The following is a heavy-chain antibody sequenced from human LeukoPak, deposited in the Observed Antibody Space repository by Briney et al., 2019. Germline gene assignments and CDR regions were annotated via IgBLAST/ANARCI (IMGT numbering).Heavy chain of an antibody. J-gene: IGHJ4*02. D-gene: IGHD2-2*01. V-gene: IGHV3-74*01. Sequence: GGSLRLSCAASGFTFSSYWMHWVRHAPGKGLVWVSRIYSDGNTTNYADSVKGRFTISRDNAKNTLYLQMNSLRAEDTAVYYCARDQGSTSRGIDYWGQGTLVTVSS. CDR2: IYSDGNTT. CDR3: ARDQGSTSRGIDY. CDR1: GFTFSSYW.